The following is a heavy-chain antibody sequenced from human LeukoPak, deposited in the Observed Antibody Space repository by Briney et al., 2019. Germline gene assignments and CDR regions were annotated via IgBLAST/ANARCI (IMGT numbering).Heavy chain of an antibody. D-gene: IGHD6-13*01. CDR2: IYYSGST. CDR1: GGSISSSYY. J-gene: IGHJ4*02. CDR3: ASVSASYSSSWYGPDPFDY. V-gene: IGHV4-39*01. Sequence: PSETLCLTCTVSGGSISSSYYWGWIRQPPGKGLEWIGSIYYSGSTYYNPSLKSRVTISVDTSKNQFSLKLSSVTAADTAVYYCASVSASYSSSWYGPDPFDYSGEGTLVTVSS.